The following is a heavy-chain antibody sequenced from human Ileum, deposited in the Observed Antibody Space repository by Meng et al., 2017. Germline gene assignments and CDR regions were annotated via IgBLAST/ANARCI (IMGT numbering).Heavy chain of an antibody. CDR3: ASYFSYNWNKRNYYFDY. J-gene: IGHJ4*02. CDR1: GESLNDHW. D-gene: IGHD1/OR15-1a*01. V-gene: IGHV4-34*01. CDR2: ISHYGKT. Sequence: QGKLHQWGAGLLKPSGTLSRTCAVLGESLNDHWWSWIRQTPGKGLEWIGEISHYGKTNYNPSLKSRVTKSVDTSKNQFSPKLSSVTAADTAVYYCASYFSYNWNKRNYYFDYWGQGTLVTVSS.